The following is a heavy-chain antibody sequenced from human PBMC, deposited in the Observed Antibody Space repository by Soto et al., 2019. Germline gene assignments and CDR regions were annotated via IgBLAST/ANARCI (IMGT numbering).Heavy chain of an antibody. CDR3: ATGGSPVRGDY. V-gene: IGHV3-33*05. D-gene: IGHD3-16*01. Sequence: QVQLVESGGGVVQPGRSLRLSCAASGFIFSNYGMHWVRQAPGKRLEWVAVISYAESNKYYADSVKGQFTISTDTSKNTLYLQMDSLRAEDTAVYYCATGGSPVRGDYWGQGTLVTVSS. CDR2: ISYAESNK. CDR1: GFIFSNYG. J-gene: IGHJ4*02.